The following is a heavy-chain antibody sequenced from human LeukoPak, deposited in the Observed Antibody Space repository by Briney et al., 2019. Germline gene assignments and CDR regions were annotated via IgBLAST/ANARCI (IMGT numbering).Heavy chain of an antibody. CDR3: ARYRYFDWLRAFDI. D-gene: IGHD3-9*01. V-gene: IGHV3-53*01. CDR2: IYGGGDT. Sequence: GGSLRLSCAASGFTVTDNCVNWVRQSSGKGLEWVSVIYGGGDTNYADSVKGRFIISRDTSKNTVYLQMNSLRAEDTAVYYCARYRYFDWLRAFDIWGQGTMVTVSS. CDR1: GFTVTDNC. J-gene: IGHJ3*02.